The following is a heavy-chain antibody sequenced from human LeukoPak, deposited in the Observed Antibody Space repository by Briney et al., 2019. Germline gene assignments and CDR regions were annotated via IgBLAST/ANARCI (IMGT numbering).Heavy chain of an antibody. Sequence: SETLSLTCTVSGGSISSSSYYWSWIRQPAGKGLEWIGRIYTSGSTNYNPSLKSRVTMSVDTSKNQFSLKLSSVTAADTAVYYCAREWGGGDTTYYFDYWGQGTLVTVSS. CDR2: IYTSGST. CDR3: AREWGGGDTTYYFDY. J-gene: IGHJ4*02. V-gene: IGHV4-61*02. D-gene: IGHD3-16*01. CDR1: GGSISSSSYY.